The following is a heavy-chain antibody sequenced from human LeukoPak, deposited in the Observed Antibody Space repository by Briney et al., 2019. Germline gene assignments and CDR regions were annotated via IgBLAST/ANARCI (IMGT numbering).Heavy chain of an antibody. D-gene: IGHD6-19*01. CDR3: ARHRIAVAGRRFDP. CDR2: IYTSGST. CDR1: GGSISSYY. Sequence: SETLSLTCTVSGGSISSYYWSWIRQPAGKGLEWIGRIYTSGSTNYNPSLKSRVTISVDTSKNQFSLKLSSVTAADTAVYYCARHRIAVAGRRFDPWGQGTLVTVSS. V-gene: IGHV4-4*07. J-gene: IGHJ5*02.